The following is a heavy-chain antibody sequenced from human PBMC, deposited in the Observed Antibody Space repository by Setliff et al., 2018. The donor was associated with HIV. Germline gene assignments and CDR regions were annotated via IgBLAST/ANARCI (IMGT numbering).Heavy chain of an antibody. D-gene: IGHD3-10*01. J-gene: IGHJ6*03. Sequence: SETLSLTCTVSAGSIRSSTYYWAWIRQPPGKGLEWIGEINHSGSTKYNPSLKSRVTISVDTSKNQFSLKLSSVTAADTAVYYCARVGVDVVRHYYYYMDVWGKGTTVTVS. V-gene: IGHV4-39*07. CDR1: AGSIRSSTYY. CDR2: INHSGST. CDR3: ARVGVDVVRHYYYYMDV.